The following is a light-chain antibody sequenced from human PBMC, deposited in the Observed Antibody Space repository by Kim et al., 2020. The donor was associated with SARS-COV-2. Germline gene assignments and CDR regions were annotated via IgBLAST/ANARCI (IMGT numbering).Light chain of an antibody. V-gene: IGKV3-11*01. Sequence: PGERATLSCRASQSVDKFLAWYQHRPGQAPRLLIYDTSNRATGIPARFSGSGSGTDFTLTISNLQAEDFAVYYCQQRNSWPTITFGQGTRLEIK. CDR2: DTS. CDR1: QSVDKF. J-gene: IGKJ5*01. CDR3: QQRNSWPTIT.